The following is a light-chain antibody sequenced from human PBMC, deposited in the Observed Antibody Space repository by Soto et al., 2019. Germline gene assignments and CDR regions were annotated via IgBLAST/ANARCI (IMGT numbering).Light chain of an antibody. CDR1: QSMSSL. Sequence: DIQMTQSPSTLSASVGDRVTITCRASQSMSSLLAWYQQKTGKAPRLLIYKASSLESGVASRFSGSGSGTEFTLTISSLQPDDFATYYCQQYNSYSPFTFGQGTKLEI. V-gene: IGKV1-5*03. CDR3: QQYNSYSPFT. J-gene: IGKJ2*01. CDR2: KAS.